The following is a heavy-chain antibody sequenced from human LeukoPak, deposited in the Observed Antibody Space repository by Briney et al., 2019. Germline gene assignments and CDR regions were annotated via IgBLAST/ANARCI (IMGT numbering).Heavy chain of an antibody. CDR2: IYPGDSDT. CDR3: ARHGNSHSTLFVDY. CDR1: GYSFTSYW. J-gene: IGHJ4*02. Sequence: AESLKIFCKGSGYSFTSYWIGWVLQMPGKGLEWMGIIYPGDSDTRYSPSFQGQVTISADKSISTAYLQWSSLKASDTAMYYCARHGNSHSTLFVDYWGQGTLVTVSS. D-gene: IGHD2-2*01. V-gene: IGHV5-51*01.